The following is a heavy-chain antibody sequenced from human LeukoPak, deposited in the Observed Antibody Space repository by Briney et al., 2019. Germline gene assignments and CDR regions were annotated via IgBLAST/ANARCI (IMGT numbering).Heavy chain of an antibody. D-gene: IGHD3-9*01. Sequence: GGSLRLSCAASGFTFSSYGMHWVRQAPGKGLEWVAVISYDGSNKYYADSVKGRFTISRDNSNNTLYLQMNSLRAEDTVVYYCAKDLSTLTTSYDILTGYYYYYYYGMDVWGQGTTVTVSS. CDR2: ISYDGSNK. J-gene: IGHJ6*02. V-gene: IGHV3-30*18. CDR3: AKDLSTLTTSYDILTGYYYYYYYGMDV. CDR1: GFTFSSYG.